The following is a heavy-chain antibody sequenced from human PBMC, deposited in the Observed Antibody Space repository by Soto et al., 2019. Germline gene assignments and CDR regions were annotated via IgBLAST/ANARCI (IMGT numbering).Heavy chain of an antibody. CDR1: GFTFSSFG. Sequence: GGSLRLSRAASGFTFSSFGMHWVRQAPGKGLEWVAVISYDGTEEKYADSVKGRATVSRDNSKNTVYLQMNRLRGDDSAIYYCAKGRFDVVTISPFDHWGQGTLVTVSS. CDR3: AKGRFDVVTISPFDH. CDR2: ISYDGTEE. D-gene: IGHD3-3*02. J-gene: IGHJ4*01. V-gene: IGHV3-30*18.